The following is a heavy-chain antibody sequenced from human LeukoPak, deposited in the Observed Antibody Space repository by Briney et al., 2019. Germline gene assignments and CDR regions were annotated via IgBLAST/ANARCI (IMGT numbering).Heavy chain of an antibody. CDR1: GFTFSSYG. Sequence: GGSLRLSCAASGFTFSSYGMHWVRQAPGKGLEWVSFIRYDGSNKYYADSVKGRFTISRDNSKNTLYLQMNNLRPEDTAIYYCAKGDCSRASCLRLDSWGQGTLVTVSS. D-gene: IGHD2-2*01. CDR2: IRYDGSNK. CDR3: AKGDCSRASCLRLDS. J-gene: IGHJ5*01. V-gene: IGHV3-30*02.